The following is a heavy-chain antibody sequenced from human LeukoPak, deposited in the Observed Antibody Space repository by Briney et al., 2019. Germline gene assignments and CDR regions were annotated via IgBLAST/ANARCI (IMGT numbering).Heavy chain of an antibody. D-gene: IGHD3-22*01. CDR3: AKDLGFYYDSSGLIEDY. J-gene: IGHJ4*02. Sequence: GGSLRLSCAASGSTFSRYAMSWVRQAPGKGLEWVSGISDSGGSTYYADSVKGRFTISRDNSKNTLYLQMNSLRAEDTAVYYCAKDLGFYYDSSGLIEDYWGQGTLVTVSS. CDR2: ISDSGGST. V-gene: IGHV3-23*01. CDR1: GSTFSRYA.